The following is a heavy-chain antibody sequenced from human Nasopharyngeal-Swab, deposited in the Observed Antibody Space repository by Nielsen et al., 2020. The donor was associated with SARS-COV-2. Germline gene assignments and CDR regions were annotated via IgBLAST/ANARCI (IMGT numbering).Heavy chain of an antibody. V-gene: IGHV1-8*01. CDR2: MNPNSGNT. Sequence: ASVKVSCKASGYNFTTYDFNWVRQATGQGLEWMGWMNPNSGNTGYAQKFQGRVTMTRNTSIRTAYMELSSLRSDDTAVYYCARGAATITFHFDYWGQGTLVTVSS. CDR1: GYNFTTYD. D-gene: IGHD5-24*01. J-gene: IGHJ4*02. CDR3: ARGAATITFHFDY.